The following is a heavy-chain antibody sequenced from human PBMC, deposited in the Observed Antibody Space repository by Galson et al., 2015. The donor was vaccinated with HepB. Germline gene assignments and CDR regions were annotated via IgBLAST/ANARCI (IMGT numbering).Heavy chain of an antibody. J-gene: IGHJ6*03. CDR1: GGSISSYY. D-gene: IGHD3-3*01. V-gene: IGHV4-59*12. Sequence: LSLTCTVSGGSISSYYWSWIRQPPGKGLEWIGYIYYSGSTNYNPSLKSRVTISVDTSKNQFSLKLSSVTAADTAVYYCARVLRFLEWSYYYYYMDVWGKGTTVTVSS. CDR3: ARVLRFLEWSYYYYYMDV. CDR2: IYYSGST.